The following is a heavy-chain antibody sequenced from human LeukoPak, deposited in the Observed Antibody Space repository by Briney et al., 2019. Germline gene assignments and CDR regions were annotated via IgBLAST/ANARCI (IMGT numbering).Heavy chain of an antibody. Sequence: SETLSLTCTVSGGSISSYYWSWIRQPPGKGLEWIGCICYSGSTNYNPSLKSRVTMSEDTSKNQFSLKLSSVTAADTAVYYCARGDMMLRGVIDEIDPWGQGTLVTVSS. CDR2: ICYSGST. D-gene: IGHD3-10*01. J-gene: IGHJ5*02. CDR3: ARGDMMLRGVIDEIDP. V-gene: IGHV4-59*01. CDR1: GGSISSYY.